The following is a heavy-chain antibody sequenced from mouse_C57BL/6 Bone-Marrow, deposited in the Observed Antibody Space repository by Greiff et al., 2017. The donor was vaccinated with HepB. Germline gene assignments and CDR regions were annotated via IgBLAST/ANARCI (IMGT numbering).Heavy chain of an antibody. CDR1: GFTFSDYY. CDR2: ISNGGGST. Sequence: EVHLVESGGGLVQPGGSLKLSCAASGFTFSDYYMYWVRQTPEKRLEWVAYISNGGGSTYYPDTVKGRFTISRDNAKNTLYLQMSRLKSEDTAMYYCARDYGSNYAMDYWGQGTSVTVSS. D-gene: IGHD1-1*01. V-gene: IGHV5-12*01. CDR3: ARDYGSNYAMDY. J-gene: IGHJ4*01.